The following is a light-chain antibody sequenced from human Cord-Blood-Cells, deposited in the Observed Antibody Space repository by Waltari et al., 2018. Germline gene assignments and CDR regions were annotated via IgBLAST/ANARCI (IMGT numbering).Light chain of an antibody. V-gene: IGKV1-39*01. J-gene: IGKJ4*01. CDR3: QQSYSTPLT. Sequence: DIQVTQSPSSLSASVGDRVTITCRASQSLSSYLNWYQQKPGKAPKLLIYAASSLQSGVPSRFSGSGSWTDFTLTISSLQPEDFATYYCQQSYSTPLTFGGGTKVEIK. CDR2: AAS. CDR1: QSLSSY.